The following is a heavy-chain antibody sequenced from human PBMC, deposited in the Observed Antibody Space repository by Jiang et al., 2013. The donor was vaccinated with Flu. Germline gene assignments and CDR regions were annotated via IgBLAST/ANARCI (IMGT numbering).Heavy chain of an antibody. CDR3: ARERAGYYYGMDV. CDR2: ISAYNGYT. J-gene: IGHJ6*02. D-gene: IGHD6-19*01. CDR1: GYTFTSYG. Sequence: SGAEVKKPGASVKVSCRASGYTFTSYGINWVRQAPGQGLEWMGWISAYNGYTNYARKLQGRVTMTTDTSTSTGYMELRSLRSDDTAVYYCARERAGYYYGMDVWGQGTTVTVSS. V-gene: IGHV1-18*01.